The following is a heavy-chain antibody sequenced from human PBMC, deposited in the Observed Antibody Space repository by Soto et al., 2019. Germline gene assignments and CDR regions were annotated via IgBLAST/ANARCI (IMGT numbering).Heavy chain of an antibody. J-gene: IGHJ6*02. CDR3: AKGTNYYYGMDV. CDR2: ISGSGGST. CDR1: GFTFSSYA. Sequence: PVGSLRLSCAASGFTFSSYAMSWVRQAPGKGLEWVSAISGSGGSTYYADSVKGRFTISRDNSKNTLYLQMNSLRAEDTAVYYCAKGTNYYYGMDVWGQGTTVTVSS. V-gene: IGHV3-23*01. D-gene: IGHD4-17*01.